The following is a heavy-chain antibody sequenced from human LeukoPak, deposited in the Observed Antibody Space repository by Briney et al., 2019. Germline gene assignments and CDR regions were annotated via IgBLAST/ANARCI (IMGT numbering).Heavy chain of an antibody. J-gene: IGHJ4*02. D-gene: IGHD3-3*01. CDR2: IYTSGST. Sequence: SETLSLTCTVSGGSISSYYWSWIRQPAGKGLEWIGRIYTSGSTNYNPSLKSRVTISVDTSKNQSSLTLSSVPAADTAVYYCASRYDFWSGDYWGQGPLVTVSS. CDR3: ASRYDFWSGDY. CDR1: GGSISSYY. V-gene: IGHV4-4*07.